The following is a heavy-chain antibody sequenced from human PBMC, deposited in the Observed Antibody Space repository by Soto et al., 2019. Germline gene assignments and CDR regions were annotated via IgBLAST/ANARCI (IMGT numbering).Heavy chain of an antibody. J-gene: IGHJ4*02. CDR2: IYDSGST. CDR3: ARGYRAQWLLKSSEH. CDR1: GFSIVSVFYD. D-gene: IGHD3-22*01. V-gene: IGHV4-31*03. Sequence: SETLSLTCTVSGFSIVSVFYDWSFIRERPGKGLELIVYIYDSGSTYYNPSLKGRVTISVDTSKNQFSLKLSSVTAAGTAVYYCARGYRAQWLLKSSEHWGQGTIVNVSS.